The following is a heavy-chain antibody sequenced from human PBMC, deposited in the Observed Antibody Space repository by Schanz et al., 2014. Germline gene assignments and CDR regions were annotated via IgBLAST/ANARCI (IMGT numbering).Heavy chain of an antibody. Sequence: EVQLVESGGGLVKPGGSLRLSCATSGFSLDIFAVSWVRQAPGKGLEWVSSFNDGGVNKYYADSVKGRFTISSDNSKSTLYLQMSSLRAEDTAVYYCAKSQGSSFDSWGQGTLVTVSS. J-gene: IGHJ4*02. V-gene: IGHV3-23*04. CDR1: GFSLDIFA. CDR2: FNDGGVNK. CDR3: AKSQGSSFDS. D-gene: IGHD6-13*01.